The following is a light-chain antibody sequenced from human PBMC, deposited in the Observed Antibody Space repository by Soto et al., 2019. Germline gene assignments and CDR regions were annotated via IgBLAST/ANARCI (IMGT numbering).Light chain of an antibody. J-gene: IGKJ5*01. Sequence: DPQMTQSPSTLSASVGGRVTISCRASQSISSLLAWYQQKPGRAPTLLIYKASTLESGVPSRFSGSGSGTEFTLTISSLQPDDFATYYCQQYSSYPLTFGQGTRLEIK. V-gene: IGKV1-5*03. CDR2: KAS. CDR3: QQYSSYPLT. CDR1: QSISSL.